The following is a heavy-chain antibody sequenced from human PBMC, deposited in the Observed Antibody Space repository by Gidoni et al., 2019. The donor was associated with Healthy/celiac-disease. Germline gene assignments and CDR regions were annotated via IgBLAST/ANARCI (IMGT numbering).Heavy chain of an antibody. V-gene: IGHV1-2*06. CDR3: ARAAMGLYYYYGMDV. CDR2: INPNSGGT. CDR1: GYTFTSYY. Sequence: QVQLVQSGADATKPGSPVKASCDASGYTFTSYYMHWVRQAPGKGLKWKGRINPNSGGTNYAQKLQGRVTMTRDTSISTAYMALSRLRYDDAAGYYCARAAMGLYYYYGMDVWGQGTTVTVSS. J-gene: IGHJ6*02. D-gene: IGHD5-18*01.